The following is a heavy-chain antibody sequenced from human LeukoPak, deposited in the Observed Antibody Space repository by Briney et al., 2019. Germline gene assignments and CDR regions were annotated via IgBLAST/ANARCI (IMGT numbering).Heavy chain of an antibody. CDR1: GYTFTGYY. D-gene: IGHD3-22*01. CDR3: ARESYDSSGSYFDSAEYFQH. Sequence: ASVKVSCKASGYTFTGYYMHWVRQAPGQGLEWMGWINPNSGGTNYAQKFQGRVTMTRDTSTSTVYMELSSLRSEDTAVYYCARESYDSSGSYFDSAEYFQHWGQGTLVTVSS. CDR2: INPNSGGT. J-gene: IGHJ1*01. V-gene: IGHV1-2*02.